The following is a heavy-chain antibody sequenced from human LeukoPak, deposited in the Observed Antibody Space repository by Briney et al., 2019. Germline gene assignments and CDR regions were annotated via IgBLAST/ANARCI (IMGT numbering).Heavy chain of an antibody. D-gene: IGHD3-10*01. J-gene: IGHJ6*03. Sequence: SVKVSCKASGGTFSSYAISWVRQAPGQGLEWMGGIIPIFGTANYAQKFQGRVTITADESTSTAYMELSSLRSEDTAVYYCASCGAGGSGSYYPYYYYMDVWGKGTTVTVSS. CDR1: GGTFSSYA. V-gene: IGHV1-69*13. CDR3: ASCGAGGSGSYYPYYYYMDV. CDR2: IIPIFGTA.